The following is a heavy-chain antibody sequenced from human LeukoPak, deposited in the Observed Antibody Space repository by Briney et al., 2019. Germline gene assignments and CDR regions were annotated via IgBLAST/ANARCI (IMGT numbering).Heavy chain of an antibody. CDR3: ARDRYDSSRYGTFDY. CDR1: VFTFTRYR. Sequence: GGALRLSCAASVFTFTRYRMHCVPEAPSKGLKWVALIWYDGSNKYYADSVKGRVTISRENSKKTLYLQMNSLRAEDTAVYYCARDRYDSSRYGTFDYWGQGHLVPVSS. CDR2: IWYDGSNK. V-gene: IGHV3-33*01. D-gene: IGHD3-22*01. J-gene: IGHJ4*02.